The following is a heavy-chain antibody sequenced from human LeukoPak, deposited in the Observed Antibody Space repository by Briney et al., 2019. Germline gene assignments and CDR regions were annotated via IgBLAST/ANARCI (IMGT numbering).Heavy chain of an antibody. CDR3: ATGPRSYYDILTGYYNWDHH. Sequence: ASVKVSCKASGFTFTRSAMHWVRQAPGKGLEWMGGFDPEDGETIYAQKFQGRVTMTEDTSTDTAYMELSSLRSEDTAVYYCATGPRSYYDILTGYYNWDHHWGQGTLVTVSS. D-gene: IGHD3-9*01. CDR2: FDPEDGET. J-gene: IGHJ5*02. V-gene: IGHV1-24*01. CDR1: GFTFTRSA.